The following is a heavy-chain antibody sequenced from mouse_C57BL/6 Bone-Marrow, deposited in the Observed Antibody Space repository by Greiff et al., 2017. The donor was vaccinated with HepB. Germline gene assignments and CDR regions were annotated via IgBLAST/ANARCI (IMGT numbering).Heavy chain of an antibody. Sequence: DVHLVESGGGLVKPGGSLKLSCAASGFTFSSYAMSWVRQTPEKRLEWVATISDGGSYTYYPDNVKGRFTISRDNAKNNLYLQMSHLKSEDTAMYYGARVGDYGSSSYFDYWGQGTTLTVSS. CDR1: GFTFSSYA. V-gene: IGHV5-4*01. D-gene: IGHD1-1*01. CDR2: ISDGGSYT. J-gene: IGHJ2*01. CDR3: ARVGDYGSSSYFDY.